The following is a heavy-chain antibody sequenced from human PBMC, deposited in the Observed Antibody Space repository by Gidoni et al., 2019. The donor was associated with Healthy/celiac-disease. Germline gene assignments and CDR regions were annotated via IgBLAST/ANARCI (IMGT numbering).Heavy chain of an antibody. CDR3: ARRGLYFQH. CDR2: IYYSGST. CDR1: GGSISSSSYY. J-gene: IGHJ1*01. V-gene: IGHV4-39*01. Sequence: QLQLQESGPGLVKPSDTLSLTCTVSGGSISSSSYYWGWIRQPPGKGLEWIGSIYYSGSTSYNPSLKSRVTISVDTSKNQFSLKLSSVTAADTAVYYCARRGLYFQHWGQGTLVTVSS.